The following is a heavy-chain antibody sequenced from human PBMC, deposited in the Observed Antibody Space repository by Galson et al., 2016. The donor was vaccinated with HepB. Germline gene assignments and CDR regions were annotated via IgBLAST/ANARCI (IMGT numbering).Heavy chain of an antibody. J-gene: IGHJ6*02. V-gene: IGHV3-13*01. D-gene: IGHD3-3*01. CDR3: ARWRDYNYGMDV. Sequence: SLRLSCAASGFTFSSYDMHWVRQATGKGLEWVSTIGTADDTYYPGSVKGRFTISRENAKNSLYLQMNSLRAGDTAVYYCARWRDYNYGMDVWGQGTTVTVSS. CDR2: IGTADDT. CDR1: GFTFSSYD.